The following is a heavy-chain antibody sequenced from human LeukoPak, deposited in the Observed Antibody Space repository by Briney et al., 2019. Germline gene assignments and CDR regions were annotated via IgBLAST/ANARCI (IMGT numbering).Heavy chain of an antibody. D-gene: IGHD2-21*01. J-gene: IGHJ4*02. CDR2: ISYGGST. Sequence: SETLSLTCTVSGGSISSNSNYWAWIRQPPGSWLEWIGSISYGGSTYYSPSLESRVTISVDTSKNQFSLNLSSVTAADTAVYYCARQALWFFDHWGQGTLVTVSS. CDR1: GGSISSNSNY. V-gene: IGHV4-39*01. CDR3: ARQALWFFDH.